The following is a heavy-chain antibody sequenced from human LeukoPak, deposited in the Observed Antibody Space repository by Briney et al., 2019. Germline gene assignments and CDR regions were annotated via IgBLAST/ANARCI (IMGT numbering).Heavy chain of an antibody. D-gene: IGHD2-15*01. CDR1: GGSISNGDYY. J-gene: IGHJ5*02. CDR3: ASPRGYCSGGSCFNWFDP. V-gene: IGHV4-61*08. CDR2: IYYSGST. Sequence: PSETLSLTCTVSGGSISNGDYYWSWIRQPPGKGLEWIGYIYYSGSTNYNPSLKSRVTISVDTSKNQFSLKLSSVTAADTAVYYCASPRGYCSGGSCFNWFDPWGQGTLVTVSS.